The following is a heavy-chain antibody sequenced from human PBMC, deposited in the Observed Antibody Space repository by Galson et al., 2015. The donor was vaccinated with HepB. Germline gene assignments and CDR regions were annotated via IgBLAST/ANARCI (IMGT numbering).Heavy chain of an antibody. CDR3: AREIVAGTLPRHLNTWFDL. J-gene: IGHJ5*02. CDR1: GFNFISYN. V-gene: IGHV3-21*06. CDR2: ISSSGSYK. Sequence: SLRLSCAASGFNFISYNINWVRQAPGQGLEWVSQISSSGSYKLYAASVKGRFTISRDNAKNALYLQMNSLRAEDTADYYCAREIVAGTLPRHLNTWFDLWGQGTVVTVSS. D-gene: IGHD6-19*01.